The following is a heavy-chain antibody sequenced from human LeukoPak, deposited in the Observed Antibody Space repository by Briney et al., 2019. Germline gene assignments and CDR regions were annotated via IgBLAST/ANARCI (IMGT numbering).Heavy chain of an antibody. CDR1: GFTFSSYA. V-gene: IGHV3-30*04. J-gene: IGHJ4*02. D-gene: IGHD5-24*01. Sequence: GGSLRLSCAASGFTFSSYAMHWVRQAPGKGLEWVAVISYDGSNKYYADSVKGRFTISRDNSKNTLYLQMNSLRAEDTAVYYCARVNGDGYTDYWGQGTLVIVSS. CDR3: ARVNGDGYTDY. CDR2: ISYDGSNK.